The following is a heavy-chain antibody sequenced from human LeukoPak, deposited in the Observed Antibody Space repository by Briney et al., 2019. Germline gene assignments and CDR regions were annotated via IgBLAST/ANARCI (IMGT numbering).Heavy chain of an antibody. CDR2: ISGYNGKT. J-gene: IGHJ4*02. Sequence: ASVKVSFKPSGYTFANYGISWVRQAPGLGLEWMGWISGYNGKTNYAQKFQGRVTMTTDTSTRIAFMEMRSLRSDDTAVYYCGRQVDTSMALPGYWGQGTLVTVSS. CDR3: GRQVDTSMALPGY. CDR1: GYTFANYG. D-gene: IGHD5-18*01. V-gene: IGHV1-18*01.